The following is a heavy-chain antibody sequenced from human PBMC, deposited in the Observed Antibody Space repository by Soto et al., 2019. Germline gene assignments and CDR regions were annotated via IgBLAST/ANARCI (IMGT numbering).Heavy chain of an antibody. D-gene: IGHD2-21*01. J-gene: IGHJ4*02. CDR3: AKLLWKYFDY. CDR2: ISGSGGST. V-gene: IGHV3-23*01. Sequence: GGSLKLSCAAPGFTFSSYAMSWVRQAPGKGLEWVSAISGSGGSTYYADSVKGRFTISRDNSKNTLYLQMNSLRAEDTAVYYCAKLLWKYFDYWGQGTLVTVSS. CDR1: GFTFSSYA.